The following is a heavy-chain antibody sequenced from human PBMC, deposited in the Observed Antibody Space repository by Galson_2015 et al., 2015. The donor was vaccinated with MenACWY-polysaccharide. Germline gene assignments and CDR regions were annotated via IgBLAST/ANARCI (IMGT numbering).Heavy chain of an antibody. V-gene: IGHV3-74*01. J-gene: IGHJ5*02. CDR2: INSDGGST. CDR1: GFTFSSHW. D-gene: IGHD2-15*01. CDR3: TKACATYCSGSSCYFNWFDP. Sequence: SLRLSCAASGFTFSSHWMHWVRQAPGQGLVWVSRINSDGGSTSYADSVRGRFTISRDNAKNTLYLEMNSLRAEDTAVYYSTKACATYCSGSSCYFNWFDPWGQGTLVTVSS.